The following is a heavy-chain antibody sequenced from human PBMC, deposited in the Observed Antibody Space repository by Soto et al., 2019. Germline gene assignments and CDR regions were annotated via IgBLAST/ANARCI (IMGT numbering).Heavy chain of an antibody. CDR1: GGTFSSYA. D-gene: IGHD3-10*01. J-gene: IGHJ6*02. CDR3: RYCGSGYYYHVYGMDV. CDR2: IIPIFGTA. Sequence: QVQLVQSGAEVKKPGSSVKVSCKASGGTFSSYAISWVRQAPGQGLEWMGGIIPIFGTANYAQKFQGRVRVTSDESTITAYMDLSSLRSEHTGEYHCRYCGSGYYYHVYGMDVWGQGTTVTVSS. V-gene: IGHV1-69*05.